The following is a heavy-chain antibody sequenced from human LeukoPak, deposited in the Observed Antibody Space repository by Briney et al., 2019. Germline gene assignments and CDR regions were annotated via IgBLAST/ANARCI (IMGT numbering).Heavy chain of an antibody. CDR1: GDSITSGGQY. CDR3: AGHKRAQQLMHDSSFDP. V-gene: IGHV4-31*03. J-gene: IGHJ5*02. CDR2: IYNGVTT. Sequence: PSETLSLTCTVSGDSITSGGQYWNWLRQRPGKGLEWIAYIYNGVTTYYNPSLRSRVTVSADTSKNQFSLTVSSVTAADTAVYYCAGHKRAQQLMHDSSFDPWGQGTLVTVSS. D-gene: IGHD6-13*01.